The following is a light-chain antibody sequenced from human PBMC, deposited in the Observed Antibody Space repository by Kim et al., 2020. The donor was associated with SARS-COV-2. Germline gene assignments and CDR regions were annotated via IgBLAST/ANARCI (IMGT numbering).Light chain of an antibody. CDR1: QSVSATY. J-gene: IGKJ2*01. V-gene: IGKV3-20*01. CDR3: QQYGNSPHT. Sequence: LSPGERATLSCRASQSVSATYLAWYQQKPGQAPRLLIFGASSRASGVPDRFSGSGSGTDFTLTISRLEPEDFAVYYCQQYGNSPHTFGQGTKLEI. CDR2: GAS.